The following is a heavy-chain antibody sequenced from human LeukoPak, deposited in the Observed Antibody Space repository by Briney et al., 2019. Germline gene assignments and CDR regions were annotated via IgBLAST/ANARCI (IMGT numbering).Heavy chain of an antibody. CDR3: ARCGGGNPRWFDP. D-gene: IGHD4-23*01. CDR1: GFTFSSYN. J-gene: IGHJ5*02. Sequence: GGSLRLSWAASGFTFSSYNMNWVRQAPGKGLEWVSSISSSSSYIYYADSVKGRFTISRDNAKNSLYLQMNSLRVEDTAVYYCARCGGGNPRWFDPWGQGTLVTVSS. V-gene: IGHV3-21*01. CDR2: ISSSSSYI.